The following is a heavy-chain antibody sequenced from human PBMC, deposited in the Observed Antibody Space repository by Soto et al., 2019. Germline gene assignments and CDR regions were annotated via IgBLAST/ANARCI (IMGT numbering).Heavy chain of an antibody. J-gene: IGHJ5*02. CDR1: GGTFSSYA. Sequence: SVKVSCKASGGTFSSYAISWLRQAPGQGLEWMGGIIPIFGTANYAQKFQGRVTITADESTSTAYMELSSLRSEDTAVYYCARDPPPSRSSSTSCPWGQGTLVTVSS. CDR3: ARDPPPSRSSSTSCP. CDR2: IIPIFGTA. D-gene: IGHD2-2*01. V-gene: IGHV1-69*13.